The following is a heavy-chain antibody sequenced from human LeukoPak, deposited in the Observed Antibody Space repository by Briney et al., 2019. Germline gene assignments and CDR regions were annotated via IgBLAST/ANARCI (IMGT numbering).Heavy chain of an antibody. J-gene: IGHJ4*02. CDR1: GGSISSGGYS. V-gene: IGHV4-30-2*01. CDR3: ARDVQRNYFDY. Sequence: SETLSLTCAVSGGSISSGGYSWSWVRQPPGKGLEWIGYIYHSGSTYYNPSLKSRVTISVDGSKNQFSLKLSSVTAADTAVYYCARDVQRNYFDYWGQGTLVTVSS. CDR2: IYHSGST.